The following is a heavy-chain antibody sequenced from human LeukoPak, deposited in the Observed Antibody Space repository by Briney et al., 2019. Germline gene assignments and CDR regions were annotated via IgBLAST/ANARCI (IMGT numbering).Heavy chain of an antibody. V-gene: IGHV3-23*01. J-gene: IGHJ6*03. CDR1: GFIFSNYA. CDR2: FTGSGGRT. D-gene: IGHD3-10*01. Sequence: GGSLRLSCAASGFIFSNYAMTWVRQAPGKGLEWVSAFTGSGGRTYYADSVKGRFTISRDNAKNSLYLQMNSLRAEDMALYYCAKASGGGLYYYYMDVWGKGTTVTVSS. CDR3: AKASGGGLYYYYMDV.